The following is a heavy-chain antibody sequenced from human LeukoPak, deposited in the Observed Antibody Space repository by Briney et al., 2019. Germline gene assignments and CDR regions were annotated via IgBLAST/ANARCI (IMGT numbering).Heavy chain of an antibody. Sequence: PSETLSLTCTVSGGSISSYYWSWIRQPPGKGLEWIGYIYYSGSTNYNPSLKSRVTISVDTSKNQFSLKLSSVTAADTAVYYCARVSTSVSYYDFWSGGDWFDPWGQGTLVTVSS. CDR2: IYYSGST. CDR3: ARVSTSVSYYDFWSGGDWFDP. D-gene: IGHD3-3*01. J-gene: IGHJ5*02. CDR1: GGSISSYY. V-gene: IGHV4-59*01.